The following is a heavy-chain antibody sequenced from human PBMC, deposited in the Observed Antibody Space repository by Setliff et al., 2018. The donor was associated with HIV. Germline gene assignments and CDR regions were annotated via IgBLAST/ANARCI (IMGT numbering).Heavy chain of an antibody. V-gene: IGHV3-48*04. CDR2: IGSSNHGI. D-gene: IGHD6-19*01. J-gene: IGHJ4*02. Sequence: PGGSLRLSCAASGFNFKTYGMTWVRQAPGKGLDWVAHIGSSNHGIHYTASVQGRFTVSRDNAKNSLYLQMNSLRAEDTAVYYCANMQWASNAWYSFDYWGQGALVTVSS. CDR3: ANMQWASNAWYSFDY. CDR1: GFNFKTYG.